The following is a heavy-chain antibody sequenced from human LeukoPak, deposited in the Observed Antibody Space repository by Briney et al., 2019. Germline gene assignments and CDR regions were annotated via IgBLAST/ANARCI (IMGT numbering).Heavy chain of an antibody. Sequence: GASVEVSCKASGYTFTSYDINWVRQATGQGLEWMGWMNPNSGNTGYAQKFQGRVAMTRNTSISTAYMELSSLRSEDTAVYYCARSGTRAAARRSNWFDPWGQGTLVTVSS. CDR2: MNPNSGNT. CDR1: GYTFTSYD. D-gene: IGHD1/OR15-1a*01. CDR3: ARSGTRAAARRSNWFDP. V-gene: IGHV1-8*01. J-gene: IGHJ5*02.